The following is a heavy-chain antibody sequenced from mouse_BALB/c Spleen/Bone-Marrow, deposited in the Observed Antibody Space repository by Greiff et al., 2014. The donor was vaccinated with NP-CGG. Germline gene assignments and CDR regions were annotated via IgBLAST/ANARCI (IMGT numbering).Heavy chain of an antibody. CDR1: GFNIKDTY. CDR3: ARYSYGSRGYYFDY. Sequence: DVQLQESGAELVKPGASVKLSCTASGFNIKDTYMHWVKQRPEQGLEWIGRIDPANGNTKYDPKFQGKATITADTSSNTAYLQLSSLTSEDTAVYYCARYSYGSRGYYFDYWGQGTTLTVSS. D-gene: IGHD1-1*01. CDR2: IDPANGNT. J-gene: IGHJ2*01. V-gene: IGHV14-3*02.